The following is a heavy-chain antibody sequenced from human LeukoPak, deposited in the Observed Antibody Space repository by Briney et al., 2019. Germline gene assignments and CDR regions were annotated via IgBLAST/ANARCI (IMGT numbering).Heavy chain of an antibody. CDR3: AKWSSSSWYYFDY. J-gene: IGHJ4*02. D-gene: IGHD6-13*01. Sequence: GGSLRLSFAASGFTFSSYSMNWVRQAPGKGLEWVSSISNSSSYIYYADSVKGRFTISRDNAKNSLYLQMNSLRAEDTAVYYCAKWSSSSWYYFDYWGQGTLVTVSS. CDR2: ISNSSSYI. V-gene: IGHV3-21*01. CDR1: GFTFSSYS.